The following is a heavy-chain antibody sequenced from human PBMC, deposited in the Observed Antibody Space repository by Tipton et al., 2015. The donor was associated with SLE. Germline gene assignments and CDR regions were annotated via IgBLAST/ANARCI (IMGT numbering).Heavy chain of an antibody. Sequence: QLVQSGAEVKKPGESLKISCQGSGFFFPLYWIGWVRQMPGKGLEWMGIIYAGDSDTRYSPSFEGQVTISADKSISTAYLQWSSLKPSDTAMYYCARGYNFDSSGYYSGAFDVWGQGTMVTVSS. D-gene: IGHD3-22*01. J-gene: IGHJ3*01. CDR3: ARGYNFDSSGYYSGAFDV. CDR1: GFFFPLYW. CDR2: IYAGDSDT. V-gene: IGHV5-51*03.